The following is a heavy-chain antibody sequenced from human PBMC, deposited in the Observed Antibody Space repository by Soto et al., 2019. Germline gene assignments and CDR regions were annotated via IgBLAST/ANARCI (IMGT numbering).Heavy chain of an antibody. D-gene: IGHD6-19*01. CDR3: ARHPHIAVAGSNWFDP. CDR1: GGSISSSSYY. J-gene: IGHJ5*02. Sequence: SETLSLTCTVSGGSISSSSYYRGWIRQPPGKGLEWIGSIYYSGSTYYNPSLKSRVTISVDTSKNQFSLKLSSVTAADTAVYYCARHPHIAVAGSNWFDPWRQGTLVTVSS. CDR2: IYYSGST. V-gene: IGHV4-39*01.